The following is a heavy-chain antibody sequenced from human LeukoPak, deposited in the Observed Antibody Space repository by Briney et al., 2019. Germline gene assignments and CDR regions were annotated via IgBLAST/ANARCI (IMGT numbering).Heavy chain of an antibody. V-gene: IGHV4-38-2*01. CDR2: IYHSVST. CDR3: ARALTPESAFDY. J-gene: IGHJ4*02. CDR1: GYSISSGYY. Sequence: PSETLSLTCAVSGYSISSGYYWGWIRQPPGKGLEWIGSIYHSVSTYYNPSLKSRVTISVDTSKNQFSLKLSSVTAADTAVYYCARALTPESAFDYWGQGTLVTVSS.